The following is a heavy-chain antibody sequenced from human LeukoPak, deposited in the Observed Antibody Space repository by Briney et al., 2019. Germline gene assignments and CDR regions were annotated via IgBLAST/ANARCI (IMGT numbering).Heavy chain of an antibody. CDR3: ARDRVIFGVVNTYYFDY. V-gene: IGHV3-33*01. CDR1: GFTFSSYG. D-gene: IGHD3-3*01. Sequence: GGSLRLSCTASGFTFSSYGMHWVRQAPGKGLEWVAVIWYDGSSKYYADSVKGRFTISRDNSKNTLYLQMNSLRAEDTAVYYCARDRVIFGVVNTYYFDYWGHGTLVTVSS. CDR2: IWYDGSSK. J-gene: IGHJ4*01.